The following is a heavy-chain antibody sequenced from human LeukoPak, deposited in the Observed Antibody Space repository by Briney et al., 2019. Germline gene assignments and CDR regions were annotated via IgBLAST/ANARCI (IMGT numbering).Heavy chain of an antibody. J-gene: IGHJ5*02. CDR3: ARRVGLVLFSNWFDP. D-gene: IGHD3/OR15-3a*01. CDR2: IYHSGST. CDR1: GGSISSSNW. Sequence: SGTLSLTCAVSGGSISSSNWWTWVRQPPGKGLEWIGEIYHSGSTNYNPSLKSRVTISVDKSKNQFSLKLSSVTAADTAVCYCARRVGLVLFSNWFDPWGQGTLVTVSS. V-gene: IGHV4-4*02.